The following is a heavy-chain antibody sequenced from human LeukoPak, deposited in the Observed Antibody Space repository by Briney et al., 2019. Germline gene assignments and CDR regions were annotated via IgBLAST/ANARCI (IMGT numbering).Heavy chain of an antibody. CDR2: INQDGNVK. D-gene: IGHD6-19*01. J-gene: IGHJ4*02. CDR1: AFSFRTYW. V-gene: IGHV3-7*01. CDR3: AVIDSNGWQVGLDY. Sequence: GGSLRLSCVASAFSFRTYWMNWVRQAPGKGLEWVANINQDGNVKHYLDSVKGRFTISRDNAKNSLYLQMNSLRADDTAVYYCAVIDSNGWQVGLDYWGQGTQVTVSS.